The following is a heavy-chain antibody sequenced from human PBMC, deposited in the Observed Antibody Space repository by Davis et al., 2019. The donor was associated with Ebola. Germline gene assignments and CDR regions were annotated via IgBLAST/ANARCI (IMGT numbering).Heavy chain of an antibody. V-gene: IGHV4-59*05. CDR3: ASSPFYYYGMDV. CDR1: GGSISSYY. CDR2: IYYSGST. J-gene: IGHJ6*02. Sequence: SETLSLTCTVSGGSISSYYWSWIRQPPGKGLEWIGSIYYSGSTYYNPSLKSRVTISVDTSKNQFSLKLSSVTAADTAVYYCASSPFYYYGMDVWGQGTSVTVSS.